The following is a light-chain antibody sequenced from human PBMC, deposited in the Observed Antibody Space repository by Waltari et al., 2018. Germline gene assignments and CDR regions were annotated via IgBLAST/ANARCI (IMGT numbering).Light chain of an antibody. V-gene: IGKV3-20*01. CDR2: GAY. CDR3: HQYGVSTWT. Sequence: EIVLTQSPGTLFLYPGERATLSCRASQNINSNYLAWYQQKPGQAPRLLIYGAYSRATDIPDSFSGSGSGTDFTLTISRLEPEDFAVYYCHQYGVSTWTFGQGTKVEIK. CDR1: QNINSNY. J-gene: IGKJ1*01.